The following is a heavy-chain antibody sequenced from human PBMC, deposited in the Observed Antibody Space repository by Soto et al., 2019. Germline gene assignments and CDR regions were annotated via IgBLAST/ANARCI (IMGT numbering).Heavy chain of an antibody. V-gene: IGHV3-33*01. CDR2: IWYDGSNK. CDR1: GFTFSSYG. CDR3: ARDLAYYDFWSGYYYGMDV. D-gene: IGHD3-3*01. Sequence: GGSLRLSCAASGFTFSSYGMHWVRQAPGKGLEWVAVIWYDGSNKYYADSVKGRFTISRDNSKNTLYLQMNSLRAEDTAVYYCARDLAYYDFWSGYYYGMDVWGQGTTVTVSS. J-gene: IGHJ6*02.